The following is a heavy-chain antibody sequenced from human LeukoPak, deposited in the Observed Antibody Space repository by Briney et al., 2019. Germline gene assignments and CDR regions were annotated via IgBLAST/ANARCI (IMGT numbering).Heavy chain of an antibody. Sequence: GGSLRLSCAASGFTFSSYWMHWVRQAPGKGLVWVARININGSPTQYADSVKGRFTISRDNAKTTLYLQMNSLRDEDTAVYYCAGDLISGSGSLGYWGQGTLVTVSS. J-gene: IGHJ4*02. D-gene: IGHD3-10*01. CDR2: ININGSPT. CDR1: GFTFSSYW. V-gene: IGHV3-74*01. CDR3: AGDLISGSGSLGY.